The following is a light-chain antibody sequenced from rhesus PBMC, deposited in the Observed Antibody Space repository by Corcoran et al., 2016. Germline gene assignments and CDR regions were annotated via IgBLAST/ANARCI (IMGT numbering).Light chain of an antibody. V-gene: IGKV1-22*01. Sequence: DIQMTQSPSSLSASVGDTVTITCRASQSISSWLDWYQQKPGKAPKLLIYKAPSLQSGGPSRFSGSGSGTDFTLTISSLQPEDFATYYCLQYSRSPYSFGQGTKVEIK. CDR1: QSISSW. J-gene: IGKJ2*01. CDR3: LQYSRSPYS. CDR2: KAP.